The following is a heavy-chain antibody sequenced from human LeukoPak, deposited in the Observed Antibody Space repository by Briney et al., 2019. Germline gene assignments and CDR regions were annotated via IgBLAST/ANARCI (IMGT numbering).Heavy chain of an antibody. Sequence: GASVKVSCKASGGTLSSYAISWVRQAPGQGLEWMGGIIPIFGTANYAQKFQGRVTITADKSTSTAYMELSSLRSEDTAVYYCARWNMYYYDSSGYWGPLDYWGQGTLVTVSS. CDR2: IIPIFGTA. V-gene: IGHV1-69*06. D-gene: IGHD3-22*01. J-gene: IGHJ4*02. CDR1: GGTLSSYA. CDR3: ARWNMYYYDSSGYWGPLDY.